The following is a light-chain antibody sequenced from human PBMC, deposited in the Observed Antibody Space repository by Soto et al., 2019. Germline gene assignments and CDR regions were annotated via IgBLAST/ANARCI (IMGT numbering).Light chain of an antibody. CDR3: QQYGSSGT. V-gene: IGKV3-20*01. J-gene: IGKJ1*01. Sequence: AGYRKRPGQSPRRILTDASNRATGIPDRFSGSGSGTDFTLTISRLEPEDFAAYYCQQYGSSGTFGQGAKVDIK. CDR2: DAS.